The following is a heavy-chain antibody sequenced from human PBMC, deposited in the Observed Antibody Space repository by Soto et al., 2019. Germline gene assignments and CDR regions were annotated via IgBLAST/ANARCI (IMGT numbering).Heavy chain of an antibody. Sequence: EVQLVESGGGLVQPGGSLRVSCAASGFTFSSYWMSWVRQAPGKGLEWVAKIKQDGSEKYYVDSVKGRFTISRDNAKNSLHLQMNSLRAEDTAVYYCARSTYGKFDYWGQGTLVTVSS. CDR2: IKQDGSEK. CDR3: ARSTYGKFDY. D-gene: IGHD4-17*01. V-gene: IGHV3-7*01. CDR1: GFTFSSYW. J-gene: IGHJ4*02.